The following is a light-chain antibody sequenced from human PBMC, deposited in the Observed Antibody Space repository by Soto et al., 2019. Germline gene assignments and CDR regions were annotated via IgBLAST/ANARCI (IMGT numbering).Light chain of an antibody. CDR2: SAS. J-gene: IGKJ5*01. CDR3: QKYNNWPPIT. V-gene: IGKV3-15*01. Sequence: EIVMTQSPATLSVSPGERATLSCRASQSVSSNLAWYQQKPGQAPRLLIYSASYRATGIPDRFSGSGSGTEFTLTISRLQSEDFAVYYCQKYNNWPPITFGQGTRLEIK. CDR1: QSVSSN.